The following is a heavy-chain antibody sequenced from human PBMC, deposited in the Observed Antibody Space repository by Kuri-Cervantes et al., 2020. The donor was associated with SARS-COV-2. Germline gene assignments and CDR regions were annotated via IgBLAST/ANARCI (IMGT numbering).Heavy chain of an antibody. V-gene: IGHV3-9*01. Sequence: GGSLRLSCAAPGFTFDDYAMHWVRHAPGEGLEWVSRFSWNSGSIGYVDSVKGRFTISRDNAKNSLYLQMNSLRAEDKAVYYCARVEYYDSSGLLYYFDYWGQGTLVTVSS. CDR2: FSWNSGSI. CDR1: GFTFDDYA. D-gene: IGHD3-22*01. J-gene: IGHJ4*02. CDR3: ARVEYYDSSGLLYYFDY.